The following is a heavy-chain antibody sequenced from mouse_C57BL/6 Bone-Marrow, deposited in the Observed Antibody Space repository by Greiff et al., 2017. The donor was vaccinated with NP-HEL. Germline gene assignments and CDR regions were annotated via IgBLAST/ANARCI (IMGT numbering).Heavy chain of an antibody. CDR3: TGAYYSNYEEFDY. CDR1: GFNIKDDY. D-gene: IGHD2-5*01. J-gene: IGHJ2*01. Sequence: EVKLVESGAGLVRPGASVKLSCTASGFNIKDDYMHWVKQRPEQGLEWIGWIDPENGDTEYASKFQGKATITADTSSNTAYLQLSSLTSEDTAVYYCTGAYYSNYEEFDYWGQGTTLTVSS. V-gene: IGHV14-4*01. CDR2: IDPENGDT.